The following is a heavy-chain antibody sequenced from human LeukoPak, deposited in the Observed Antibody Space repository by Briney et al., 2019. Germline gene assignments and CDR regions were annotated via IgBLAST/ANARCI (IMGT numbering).Heavy chain of an antibody. V-gene: IGHV1-69*13. J-gene: IGHJ6*02. D-gene: IGHD2-2*01. CDR2: IIPIFGTA. CDR3: ARGVVPAALLDYYYYYGMDV. CDR1: GGTFSSYA. Sequence: SVKVSCKASGGTFSSYAISWVRQTPGQGLEWMGGIIPIFGTANYAQKFQGRVTITADESTSTAYMELSSLRSEDTAVYYCARGVVPAALLDYYYYYGMDVWGQGTTVTVSS.